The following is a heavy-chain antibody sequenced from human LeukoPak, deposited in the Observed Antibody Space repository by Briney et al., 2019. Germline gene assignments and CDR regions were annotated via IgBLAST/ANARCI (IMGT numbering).Heavy chain of an antibody. CDR3: ARMTYDGSGPNPNWFDP. CDR1: GYSFTSYD. Sequence: VASVKVSCKASGYSFTSYDINWVRQATGQGLEWIGWMNPNSGYTGYAQRFQGKITMTRNTSISTVYMELSSLRFEDTAIYYCARMTYDGSGPNPNWFDPWGQGTLVTVSS. V-gene: IGHV1-8*01. D-gene: IGHD3-22*01. CDR2: MNPNSGYT. J-gene: IGHJ5*02.